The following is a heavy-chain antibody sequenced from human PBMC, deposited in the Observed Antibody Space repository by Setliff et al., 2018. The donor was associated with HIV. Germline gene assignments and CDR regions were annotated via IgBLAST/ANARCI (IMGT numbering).Heavy chain of an antibody. J-gene: IGHJ4*02. CDR3: ARLRIAAAGTVYPPGF. CDR2: VSHTGST. D-gene: IGHD6-13*01. Sequence: SETLSLTCAVYGGSLSGYYWRWIRQPPGKGLEWIEDVSHTGSTNYNPSLKSRVTISVDTSKNQFSLRLTSVTAADTAVYFCARLRIAAAGTVYPPGFWGQGTLVTVSS. V-gene: IGHV4-34*01. CDR1: GGSLSGYY.